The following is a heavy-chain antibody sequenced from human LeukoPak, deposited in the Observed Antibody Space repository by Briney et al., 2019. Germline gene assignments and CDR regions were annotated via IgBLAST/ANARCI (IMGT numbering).Heavy chain of an antibody. V-gene: IGHV3-30*18. Sequence: PGGSLRLSCAASGFTFSSYGMHWVRQAPGKGLEWVAVISYDGSNKYYADSVKGRFTISRDNSKNTLYLQMNSLRAEDTAVYYCAKVCLGIAVAGIDYWGQGTLVTVSS. CDR3: AKVCLGIAVAGIDY. CDR2: ISYDGSNK. J-gene: IGHJ4*02. D-gene: IGHD6-19*01. CDR1: GFTFSSYG.